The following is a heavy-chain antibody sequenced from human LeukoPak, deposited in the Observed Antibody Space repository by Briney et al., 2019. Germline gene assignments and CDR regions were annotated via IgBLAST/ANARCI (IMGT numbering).Heavy chain of an antibody. Sequence: GGSLRLSCAASGFTFSSYGMSWVRQAPGKGLEWVSAISGSGGSTYYADSVKGRFTISRDNAKNSLYLQMNSLRAEDTAVYYCAKIQGWFNDAFHIGGQGTNVIVSS. J-gene: IGHJ3*02. CDR1: GFTFSSYG. CDR2: ISGSGGST. V-gene: IGHV3-23*01. D-gene: IGHD6-19*01. CDR3: AKIQGWFNDAFHI.